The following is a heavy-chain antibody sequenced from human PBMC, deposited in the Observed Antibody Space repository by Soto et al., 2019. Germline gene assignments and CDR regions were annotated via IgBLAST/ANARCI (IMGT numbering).Heavy chain of an antibody. V-gene: IGHV1-3*01. CDR2: INAGNGNT. CDR3: ARMSAWERYFDL. Sequence: ASVKVSCKASGYTFTSYAMHWVRQAPGQRLEWMGWINAGNGNTKYSQKFQGRVTITRDTSASTAYMELSSLRSEDTAVYYCARMSAWERYFDLWGRGTLVTVSS. J-gene: IGHJ2*01. CDR1: GYTFTSYA. D-gene: IGHD1-26*01.